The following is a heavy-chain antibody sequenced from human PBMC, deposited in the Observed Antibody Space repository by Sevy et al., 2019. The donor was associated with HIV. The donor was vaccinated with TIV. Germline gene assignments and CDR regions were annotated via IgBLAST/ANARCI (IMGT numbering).Heavy chain of an antibody. CDR1: GFTFSSYG. J-gene: IGHJ4*02. D-gene: IGHD3-10*01. CDR3: AKPLNSGRGAYFDY. CDR2: ISYDGSNK. V-gene: IGHV3-30*18. Sequence: GGSLRLSCAASGFTFSSYGMHWVRQAPGKGLEWVAGISYDGSNKYYADSVKGRFTISRDNSKNTLYLQMNSLRAEDTAVYYCAKPLNSGRGAYFDYWGQGTLVTVSS.